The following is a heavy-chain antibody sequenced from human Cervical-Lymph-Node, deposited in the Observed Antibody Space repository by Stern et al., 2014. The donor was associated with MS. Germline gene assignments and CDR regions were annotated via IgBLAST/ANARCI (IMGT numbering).Heavy chain of an antibody. V-gene: IGHV3-43*01. Sequence: EVQLVQSGGVVVQPGGSLRLSCAATGFNFDDYVMHWVRQAPGKGLEWVSLISWDATTEFYAYSVKGRFTISRDSRTDFLYLEMNSLRPEDTGLYYCAKGRSGYGCMDAWGQGTTVIVSS. J-gene: IGHJ6*02. D-gene: IGHD5-18*01. CDR2: ISWDATTE. CDR3: AKGRSGYGCMDA. CDR1: GFNFDDYV.